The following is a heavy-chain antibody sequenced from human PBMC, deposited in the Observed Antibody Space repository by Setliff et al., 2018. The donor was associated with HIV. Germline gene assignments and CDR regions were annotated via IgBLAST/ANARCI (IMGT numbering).Heavy chain of an antibody. V-gene: IGHV1-46*01. J-gene: IGHJ5*02. CDR3: ARDFGGYCSSMSCPGLFDP. D-gene: IGHD2-2*01. CDR2: INPAGNPT. CDR1: GYTFTSDY. Sequence: ALVKVSCKASGYTFTSDYIHWVRQAPGQGLEWMGIINPAGNPTSYAQKFWGRVTITTHESTSTAYMELSSLRSEDTAVYYCARDFGGYCSSMSCPGLFDPWGQGTLVTVSS.